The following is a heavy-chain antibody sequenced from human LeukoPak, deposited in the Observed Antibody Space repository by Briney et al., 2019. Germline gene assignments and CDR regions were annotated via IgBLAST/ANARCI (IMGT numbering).Heavy chain of an antibody. J-gene: IGHJ4*02. Sequence: ASVKVSCKASGYTLSNYGVNWVRQAPGQGLEWMGWISIYNGNTNYAQILQGRATMTTDTSTSTVYMELRSLRSDDTAVYYCASNPRGDSWTFDYWGQGTLVTVSS. CDR3: ASNPRGDSWTFDY. CDR1: GYTLSNYG. D-gene: IGHD2-21*02. CDR2: ISIYNGNT. V-gene: IGHV1-18*04.